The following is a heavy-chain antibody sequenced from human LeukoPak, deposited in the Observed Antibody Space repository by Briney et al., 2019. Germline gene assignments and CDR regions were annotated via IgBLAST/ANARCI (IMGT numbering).Heavy chain of an antibody. Sequence: PSQTLSLTCTVSGGSITSYYWSWIRQPPGKGLEWIGYIYYTGRTNYNPSLKSRVTISVDTSKKQFSLKLSSVTAADTAVYYCARPASSGDDAFDIWGQGTMVTVSS. J-gene: IGHJ3*02. D-gene: IGHD3-10*01. V-gene: IGHV4-59*01. CDR3: ARPASSGDDAFDI. CDR1: GGSITSYY. CDR2: IYYTGRT.